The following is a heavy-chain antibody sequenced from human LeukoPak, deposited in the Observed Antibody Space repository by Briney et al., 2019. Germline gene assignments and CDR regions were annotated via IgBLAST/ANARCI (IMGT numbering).Heavy chain of an antibody. D-gene: IGHD2-2*02. CDR1: GFTFDDYA. CDR2: ISWNSGSI. CDR3: AKIDGPGLGYCSSTSCYTGTFDY. J-gene: IGHJ4*02. Sequence: GGSLRLSCAASGFTFDDYAMHWVRQAPGKGLEWVSGISWNSGSIGYADSVKGRFTISRDNAKNSLYLQMNSLRAEDTALYYCAKIDGPGLGYCSSTSCYTGTFDYWGQGTLVTVSS. V-gene: IGHV3-9*01.